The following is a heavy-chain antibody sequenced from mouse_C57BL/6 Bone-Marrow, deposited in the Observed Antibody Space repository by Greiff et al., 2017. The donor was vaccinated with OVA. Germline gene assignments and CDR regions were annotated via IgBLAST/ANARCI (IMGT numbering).Heavy chain of an antibody. D-gene: IGHD1-1*01. J-gene: IGHJ3*01. CDR1: GYTFTSYW. CDR3: AREDYYGSSYPCAY. V-gene: IGHV1-69*01. Sequence: QVQLQQPGAELVMPGASVKLSCKASGYTFTSYWMHWVKQRPGQGLEWIGEIDPSDSYTNYNQKFKGKSTLTVDKSSSTAYMQLSSLTSEDSAVYYCAREDYYGSSYPCAYWGQGTLVTVSA. CDR2: IDPSDSYT.